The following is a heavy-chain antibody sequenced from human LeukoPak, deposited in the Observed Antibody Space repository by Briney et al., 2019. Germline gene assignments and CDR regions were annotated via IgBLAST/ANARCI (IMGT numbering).Heavy chain of an antibody. CDR3: ARLHPSTTPNSYGYDY. Sequence: GGSLRLSCAASGFTFSDYYMSWIRQAPGKGLEWVSYISSTSSTIYYADSVKGRFTISRDNAKNSLYLQMNSLRAEDTAVYYCARLHPSTTPNSYGYDYWGQGTLVSVSS. J-gene: IGHJ4*02. CDR2: ISSTSSTI. D-gene: IGHD5-18*01. V-gene: IGHV3-11*04. CDR1: GFTFSDYY.